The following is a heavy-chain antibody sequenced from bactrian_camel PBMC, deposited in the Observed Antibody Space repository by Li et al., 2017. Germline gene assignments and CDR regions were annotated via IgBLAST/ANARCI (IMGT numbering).Heavy chain of an antibody. D-gene: IGHD3*01. J-gene: IGHJ4*01. CDR3: VNGASDVGYNY. Sequence: DVQLVESGGGLVQPGGSLRLSCAASGFTFSNNDMTWVRRAPGKGLEWVSSISKDGLITIYADAVKGRFTISRDNAKNTLYLQLNSTKTEDTAMYYCVNGASDVGYNYWGQGTQVTVS. CDR1: GFTFSNND. V-gene: IGHV3S40*01. CDR2: ISKDGLIT.